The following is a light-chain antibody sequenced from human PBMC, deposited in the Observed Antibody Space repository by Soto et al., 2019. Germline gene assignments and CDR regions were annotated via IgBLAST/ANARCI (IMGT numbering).Light chain of an antibody. V-gene: IGKV3-20*01. J-gene: IGKJ1*01. Sequence: EIVLTQSPGTLSLSPGERATLSCRASQRVSSSYLAWYQQKPSQAPRLLIYGASSWATGIPDRFSGSGSGTDFTLTISRLEPEDVAVYYCQQYGSSRTFGQGTKVEIK. CDR3: QQYGSSRT. CDR2: GAS. CDR1: QRVSSSY.